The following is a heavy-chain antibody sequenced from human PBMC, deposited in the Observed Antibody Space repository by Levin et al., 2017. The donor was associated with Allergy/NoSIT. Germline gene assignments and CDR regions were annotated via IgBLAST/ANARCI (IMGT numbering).Heavy chain of an antibody. CDR2: ISGNGGIT. CDR3: AKDGGSGWYGGGDYGMDV. Sequence: GGSLRLSCAASGFTFTNYAMSWVRQAPGKGLEWVSVISGNGGITYYADSVKGRFTISRDQSKNTLYLQMNSLRAEDRAVYYCAKDGGSGWYGGGDYGMDVWGQGTTVTVSS. D-gene: IGHD6-19*01. J-gene: IGHJ6*02. CDR1: GFTFTNYA. V-gene: IGHV3-23*01.